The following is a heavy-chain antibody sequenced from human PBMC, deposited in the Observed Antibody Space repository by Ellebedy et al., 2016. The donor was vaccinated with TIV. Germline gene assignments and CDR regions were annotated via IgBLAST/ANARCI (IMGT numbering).Heavy chain of an antibody. CDR1: GYTFTSYY. CDR3: ARDLAGPFDF. D-gene: IGHD6-25*01. J-gene: IGHJ4*02. CDR2: INPGGGST. Sequence: ASVKVSCKASGYTFTSYYMYWVRQAPGQGLEWMGMINPGGGSTSHAQKFQGRVTMTRDTSTTTVHMELSSLRSEDTAVYYCARDLAGPFDFWGQGTLVTVSS. V-gene: IGHV1-46*01.